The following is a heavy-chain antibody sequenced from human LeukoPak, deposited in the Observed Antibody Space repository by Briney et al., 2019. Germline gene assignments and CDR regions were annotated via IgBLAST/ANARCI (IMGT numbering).Heavy chain of an antibody. CDR2: ISAYNGNT. V-gene: IGHV1-18*01. J-gene: IGHJ3*02. CDR3: ARPYRYSGSYDPDAFDI. Sequence: ASVKVSCKASGYTFTSYGISWVRQAPGQGLEWMGWISAYNGNTNYAQKLQGRVTMTTDTSTSTASMELSSLRSEDTAVYYCARPYRYSGSYDPDAFDIWGQGTMVTVSS. D-gene: IGHD1-26*01. CDR1: GYTFTSYG.